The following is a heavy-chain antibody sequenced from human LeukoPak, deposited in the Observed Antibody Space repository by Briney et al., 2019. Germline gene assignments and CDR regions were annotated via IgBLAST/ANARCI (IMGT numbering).Heavy chain of an antibody. J-gene: IGHJ5*02. CDR2: IWYDGSNK. CDR1: GFTFSSYG. Sequence: GGFLRLSCAASGFTFSSYGMHWVRQAPGKGVEWGAVIWYDGSNKYYADSVKGRFTISRDNSKNTLYLQMNSLRAEDTAVYYCARDYGTAMVENWFDPWGQGTLVTVSS. V-gene: IGHV3-33*01. D-gene: IGHD5-18*01. CDR3: ARDYGTAMVENWFDP.